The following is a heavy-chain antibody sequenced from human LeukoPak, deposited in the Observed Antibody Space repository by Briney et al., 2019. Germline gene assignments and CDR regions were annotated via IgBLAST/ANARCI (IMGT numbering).Heavy chain of an antibody. CDR2: IHSDGIT. J-gene: IGHJ3*02. D-gene: IGHD3-22*01. CDR3: ARVTDSSGYFAFDI. CDR1: GFTVSSNY. V-gene: IGHV3-53*01. Sequence: PGGSLRLSCAAYGFTVSSNYMSWVSQPPGKGLEWVSVIHSDGITYYADSVKGRFTISRDISKNTLYLQMNSLRAEDTAVYFCARVTDSSGYFAFDIWGQGTMVTVSS.